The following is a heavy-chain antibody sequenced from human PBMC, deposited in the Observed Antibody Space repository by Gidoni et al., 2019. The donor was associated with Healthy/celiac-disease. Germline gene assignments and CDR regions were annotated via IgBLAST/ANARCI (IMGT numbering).Heavy chain of an antibody. V-gene: IGHV3-23*01. J-gene: IGHJ4*02. CDR2: ISGSVGST. CDR1: GFTFSSYA. CDR3: AKDFRRSTVTMIDY. D-gene: IGHD4-17*01. Sequence: EVQLLESGGGLVQPGGSLRLSCAASGFTFSSYAMSWVRQAPGKGLEWVSAISGSVGSTYYADSVKRRFTISRDNSKNTLYLQMNSLRAEDTAVYYCAKDFRRSTVTMIDYWGQGTLVTVSS.